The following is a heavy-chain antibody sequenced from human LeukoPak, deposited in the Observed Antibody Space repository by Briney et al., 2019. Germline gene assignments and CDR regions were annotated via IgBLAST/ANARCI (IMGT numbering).Heavy chain of an antibody. Sequence: GASVTVSSTASGGTFSIYAISWVRQAPGQGLEWMGRIIPILGIANYAQKFQGRVTITADKSTSTAYMELSSLRSEDTAVYYCARDSTVTTPTDSHYYYYGMDVWGQGTTVTVSS. V-gene: IGHV1-69*04. D-gene: IGHD4-17*01. CDR1: GGTFSIYA. CDR3: ARDSTVTTPTDSHYYYYGMDV. CDR2: IIPILGIA. J-gene: IGHJ6*02.